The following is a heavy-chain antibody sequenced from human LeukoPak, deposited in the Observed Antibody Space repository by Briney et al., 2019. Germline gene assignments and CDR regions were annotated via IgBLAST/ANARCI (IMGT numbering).Heavy chain of an antibody. J-gene: IGHJ4*02. V-gene: IGHV4-39*07. D-gene: IGHD3-10*01. CDR3: ARAHPSFLLLWFGELLSIHFDY. CDR2: IDYSGST. Sequence: PSETLSLTCTVSGGSISSSGYCWGWIRQPPGKGLEWIGSIDYSGSTYYNPSLKSRVTISVDTSKNQFSLKLSSVTAADTAVYYCARAHPSFLLLWFGELLSIHFDYWGQGTLVTVSS. CDR1: GGSISSSGYC.